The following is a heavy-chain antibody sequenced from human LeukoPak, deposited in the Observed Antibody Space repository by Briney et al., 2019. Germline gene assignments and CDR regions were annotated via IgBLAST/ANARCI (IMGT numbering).Heavy chain of an antibody. CDR1: GFTFSSYW. CDR3: AKGMGPYCDGDCSGRILDF. CDR2: IKQDGSEK. D-gene: IGHD2-21*02. V-gene: IGHV3-7*03. Sequence: GGSLRLSCAASGFTFSSYWMSWVRQAPGKGLEWVANIKQDGSEKYYVDSVKGRFTISRDNSKNTLYLQMNSLRAVDTAIYYCAKGMGPYCDGDCSGRILDFWGQGTLVTVSS. J-gene: IGHJ4*02.